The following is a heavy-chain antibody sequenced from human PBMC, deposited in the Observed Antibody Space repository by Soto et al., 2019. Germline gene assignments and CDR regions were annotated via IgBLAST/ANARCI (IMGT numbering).Heavy chain of an antibody. J-gene: IGHJ5*02. Sequence: GGSLRLSCAASGFTFSDYYMSWIRQVPGKGLEWVAYISGNGIATYYADSVKGRFTISRDNSKNTLYLQMNRLRADDTAVYYCARDAISMVRGTNNWFDPWGQGTLVTVS. D-gene: IGHD3-10*01. V-gene: IGHV3-11*01. CDR3: ARDAISMVRGTNNWFDP. CDR2: ISGNGIAT. CDR1: GFTFSDYY.